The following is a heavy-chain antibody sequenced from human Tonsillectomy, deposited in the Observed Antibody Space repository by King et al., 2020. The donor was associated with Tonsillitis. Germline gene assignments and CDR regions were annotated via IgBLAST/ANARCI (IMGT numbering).Heavy chain of an antibody. Sequence: LQLQESGPGLVKPSETLSFTCTVSGGSISSSSYYWGWIRQPPGKGLEWIGSIYYSGSTYYNPSLKSRVTISVDTSKNQFSLKLSSVTAADTAVYYCASQRRPGAFDIWGQGTLVTVSS. CDR1: GGSISSSSYY. J-gene: IGHJ3*02. CDR2: IYYSGST. CDR3: ASQRRPGAFDI. D-gene: IGHD7-27*01. V-gene: IGHV4-39*07.